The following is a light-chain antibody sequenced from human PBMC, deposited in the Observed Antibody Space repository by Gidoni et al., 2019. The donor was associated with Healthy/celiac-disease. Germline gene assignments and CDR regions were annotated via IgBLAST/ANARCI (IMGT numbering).Light chain of an antibody. V-gene: IGKV3-15*01. Sequence: EIVMTQSPATLSVSPGERATLSCRASQSVSSNLAWYQQKPGQAPRLLIYGASTRATGIPARFSGSGSGTEFTLTISSLQSEDFAVYYCQQYNNWSKTFXQXTKLEIK. CDR1: QSVSSN. J-gene: IGKJ2*01. CDR3: QQYNNWSKT. CDR2: GAS.